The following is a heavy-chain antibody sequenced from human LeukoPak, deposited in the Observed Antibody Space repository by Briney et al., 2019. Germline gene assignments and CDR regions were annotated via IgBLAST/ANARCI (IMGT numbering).Heavy chain of an antibody. V-gene: IGHV1-46*01. J-gene: IGHJ4*02. CDR2: INPSGGST. CDR3: ARVGNPGGGDGSGSYFV. D-gene: IGHD3-10*01. Sequence: ASVKVSCKASGYTFTSYYMHWVRQAPGQGLEWMGIINPSGGSTSYAQKFQSRVTMTRDTSTSTVYMELSSLRSEDTAVYYCARVGNPGGGDGSGSYFVWGQGTLVTVSS. CDR1: GYTFTSYY.